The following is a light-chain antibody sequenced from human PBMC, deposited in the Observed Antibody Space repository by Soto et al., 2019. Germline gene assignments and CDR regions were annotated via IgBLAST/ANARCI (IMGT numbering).Light chain of an antibody. CDR3: QQSYSTPPWT. CDR2: AAS. Sequence: DIQMTQSPSSVSASVGDRVTITCRASQSIVTYLNWYLQKPGKAPKLLIYAASNLQSGVPSRFSGSGSGTDFTLTISSLQPEDFATYFCQQSYSTPPWTFGQGTKVDIK. CDR1: QSIVTY. J-gene: IGKJ1*01. V-gene: IGKV1-39*01.